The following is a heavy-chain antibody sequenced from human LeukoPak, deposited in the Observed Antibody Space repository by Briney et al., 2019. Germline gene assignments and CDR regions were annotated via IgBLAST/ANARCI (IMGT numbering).Heavy chain of an antibody. CDR2: VSGGGDNT. CDR1: GFPFSSYG. J-gene: IGHJ4*02. V-gene: IGHV3-23*01. Sequence: HPGGSLRLSCAASGFPFSSYGMNWVRQAPGKGLEWVSAVSGGGDNTYYADSVRGRFTLSRDNSKNTLYLQMNSLRAEDTAVYYCAKDRGLGYCSPTGCYGGFGFDYWGQGTLVTVSS. D-gene: IGHD2-2*01. CDR3: AKDRGLGYCSPTGCYGGFGFDY.